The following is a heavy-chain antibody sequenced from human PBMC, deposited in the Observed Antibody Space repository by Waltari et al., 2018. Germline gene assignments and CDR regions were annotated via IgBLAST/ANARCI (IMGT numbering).Heavy chain of an antibody. Sequence: EVQLVQSAAEVQKPGESLKISCKGSCYTLTNYWIGWVRQMPGKGLGWMGIIYPGDSDTRYSPSCQGPVTISADKSISTAYLQWSSLKASDTAMYYCARRIGSGSYWDYWGQGTLVTVSS. CDR2: IYPGDSDT. J-gene: IGHJ4*02. CDR1: CYTLTNYW. D-gene: IGHD3-10*01. CDR3: ARRIGSGSYWDY. V-gene: IGHV5-51*01.